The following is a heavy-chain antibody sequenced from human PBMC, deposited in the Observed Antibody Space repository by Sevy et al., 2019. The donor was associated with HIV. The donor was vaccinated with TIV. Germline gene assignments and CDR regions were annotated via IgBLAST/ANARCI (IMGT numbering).Heavy chain of an antibody. CDR2: ISYDGSNK. CDR3: ARDSYDILTGLIDY. J-gene: IGHJ4*02. V-gene: IGHV3-30-3*01. CDR1: GFTFSSYA. Sequence: GGSLRLSCAASGFTFSSYAMHWVRQAPGKGLEWVAVISYDGSNKYYADSVKGRFTISRDNSKNTLYLQMNSLRAEDTAVYYCARDSYDILTGLIDYWGQGTLVTVSS. D-gene: IGHD3-9*01.